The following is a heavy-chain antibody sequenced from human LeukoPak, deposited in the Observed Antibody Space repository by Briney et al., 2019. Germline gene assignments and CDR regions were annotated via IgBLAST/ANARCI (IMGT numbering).Heavy chain of an antibody. CDR1: GFSFSSYG. Sequence: PGGSLRLSCAASGFSFSSYGMHWVRQAPGKGLDWVAFVRFDGSATYYADSVKGRFTISRDNSKNTLYLQMNSLRAEDTAVYYCARGGGNWGQGTLVTVSS. J-gene: IGHJ1*01. CDR3: ARGGGN. V-gene: IGHV3-30*02. D-gene: IGHD3-16*01. CDR2: VRFDGSAT.